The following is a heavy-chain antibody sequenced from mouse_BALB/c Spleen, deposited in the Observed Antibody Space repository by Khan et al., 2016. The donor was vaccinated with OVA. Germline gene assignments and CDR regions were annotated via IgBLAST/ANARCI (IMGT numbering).Heavy chain of an antibody. CDR2: ISYSGGT. CDR1: GYSITSGYA. Sequence: EVQLQESGPGLVKPSQSLSLTCPVTGYSITSGYAWNWIRQFPGNKLEWMGYISYSGGTSYNPSLKSRISITRDTSKNQFLLQLNSVTTEDTATYYCARRNYYGYYFDYWGKGTPLTVAS. J-gene: IGHJ2*01. D-gene: IGHD1-1*01. V-gene: IGHV3-2*02. CDR3: ARRNYYGYYFDY.